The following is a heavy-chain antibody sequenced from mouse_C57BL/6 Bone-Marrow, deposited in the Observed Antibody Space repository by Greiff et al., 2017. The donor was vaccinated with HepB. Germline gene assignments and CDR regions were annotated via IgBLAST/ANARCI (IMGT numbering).Heavy chain of an antibody. CDR2: IYPGDGDT. V-gene: IGHV1-80*01. CDR3: AKGFTTVVGTPF. D-gene: IGHD1-1*01. CDR1: GYAFSSYW. Sequence: QVQLKQSGAELVKPGASVKISCKASGYAFSSYWMNWVKQRPGKGLEWIGQIYPGDGDTNYNGKFKGKATLTADKSSSTAYMQLSSLTSEDSAVYFCAKGFTTVVGTPFWGQGTTLTVSS. J-gene: IGHJ2*01.